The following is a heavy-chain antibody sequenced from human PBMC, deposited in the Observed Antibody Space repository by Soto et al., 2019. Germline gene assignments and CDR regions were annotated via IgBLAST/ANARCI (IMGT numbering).Heavy chain of an antibody. CDR1: GFTFSSYG. CDR3: ARGAGKRWYYYDSSGYYYYYGMDV. V-gene: IGHV3-33*01. D-gene: IGHD3-22*01. Sequence: VGSLRLSCAASGFTFSSYGMHWVRQAPGKGLEWVAVIWYDGSNKYYADSVKGRFTISRDNSKNTLYLQMNSLRAEDTAVYYCARGAGKRWYYYDSSGYYYYYGMDVWGQGTTVTVSS. CDR2: IWYDGSNK. J-gene: IGHJ6*02.